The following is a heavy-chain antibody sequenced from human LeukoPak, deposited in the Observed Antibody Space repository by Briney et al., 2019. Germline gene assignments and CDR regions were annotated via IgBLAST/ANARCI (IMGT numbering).Heavy chain of an antibody. CDR2: IYHSGIT. V-gene: IGHV4-38-2*01. Sequence: SETLSLTCAVSGYSISSGYYWGWIRQPPRKGVEWIGSIYHSGITYYNPSLKSRVNISVDTSKNQFSLKLSSVTAADTAVYYCARRGGSHFDYWGQGTLVTVSS. J-gene: IGHJ4*02. D-gene: IGHD2-15*01. CDR1: GYSISSGYY. CDR3: ARRGGSHFDY.